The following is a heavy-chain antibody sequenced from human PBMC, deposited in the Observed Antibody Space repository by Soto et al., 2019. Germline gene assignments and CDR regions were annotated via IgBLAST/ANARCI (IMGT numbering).Heavy chain of an antibody. CDR1: GFTFSSYG. Sequence: QVQLVESGGGVVQPGRSLRLSCAASGFTFSSYGVHWVRQAPGKGLEWVTFISYDGSNKYFADSVKGRFSISRDNSKNTLYLQMNSLRGEDTAVYYCAKDREYCSSTSCRRNYYYYYYGMDVWGQGTTVTVSS. CDR3: AKDREYCSSTSCRRNYYYYYYGMDV. D-gene: IGHD2-2*01. J-gene: IGHJ6*02. CDR2: ISYDGSNK. V-gene: IGHV3-30*18.